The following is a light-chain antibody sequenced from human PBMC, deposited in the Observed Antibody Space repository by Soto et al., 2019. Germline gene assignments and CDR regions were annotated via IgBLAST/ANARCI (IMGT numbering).Light chain of an antibody. CDR1: SSDIGSHDY. J-gene: IGLJ1*01. V-gene: IGLV2-14*01. CDR3: TSYTINTALV. Sequence: QSALTQPASVSGSPGQSITISCTGTSSDIGSHDYVSWYQHHPGKAPKLIIYEVTNRPSGVSDRFSGSKSGNTASLTISRLQAEDEADYHCTSYTINTALVFGTGTRSPS. CDR2: EVT.